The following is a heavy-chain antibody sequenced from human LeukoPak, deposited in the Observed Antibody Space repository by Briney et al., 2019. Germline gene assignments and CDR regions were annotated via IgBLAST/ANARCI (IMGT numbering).Heavy chain of an antibody. J-gene: IGHJ4*02. V-gene: IGHV4-39*01. D-gene: IGHD6-13*01. CDR3: ANILGTDFDY. CDR2: IYYSGST. Sequence: SETLSLTCTVSGGSISSSSYYWGWIRQPPGKGLEWIGSIYYSGSTYYNPSLKSRATISVDTSKNQFSLKLSSVTAADTAVYYCANILGTDFDYWGQGTLVTVSS. CDR1: GGSISSSSYY.